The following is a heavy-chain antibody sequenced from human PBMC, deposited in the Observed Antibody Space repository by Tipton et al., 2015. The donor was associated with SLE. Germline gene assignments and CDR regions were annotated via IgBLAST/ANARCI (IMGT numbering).Heavy chain of an antibody. Sequence: SLRLSCAASGFNFGDSWMTWVRHSPEKGLEWVANIRDDGGERYYGESVKGRFTVSRDNAKNSLFLQMESLRVEDTAMYYCVRYPLSAGWPWGQGTLVTVSS. J-gene: IGHJ5*02. D-gene: IGHD2-15*01. CDR1: GFNFGDSW. CDR3: VRYPLSAGWP. V-gene: IGHV3-7*01. CDR2: IRDDGGER.